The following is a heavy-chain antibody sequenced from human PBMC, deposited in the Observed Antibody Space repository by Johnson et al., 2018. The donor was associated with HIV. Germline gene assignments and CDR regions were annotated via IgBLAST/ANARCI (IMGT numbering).Heavy chain of an antibody. D-gene: IGHD4-17*01. J-gene: IGHJ3*02. Sequence: QVQLVESGGGVVKPGGSLRLSCAASGFTFRNAWMSWVRQAPGKGLEWVAVISYDGSNKYYADSVKGRFTISRDNSRNMLYLQMNSLRAEDTAVYYCAKTRTTVTTIDAFDIWGQGTMVTVAS. CDR1: GFTFRNAW. CDR2: ISYDGSNK. CDR3: AKTRTTVTTIDAFDI. V-gene: IGHV3-30*18.